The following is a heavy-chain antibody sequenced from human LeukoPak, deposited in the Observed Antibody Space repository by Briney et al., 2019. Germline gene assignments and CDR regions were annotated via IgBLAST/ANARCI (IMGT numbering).Heavy chain of an antibody. Sequence: PGRSLRPSCAASGFTFSSYAMSWVRQAPGKGLEWVSGISASGGSTYYADSVKGRFTISRDNSKNTVYLQMNSLRAEDTAVYYCAKGLSTVSYYYYGVDVWGQGTTVTVSS. V-gene: IGHV3-23*01. J-gene: IGHJ6*02. CDR3: AKGLSTVSYYYYGVDV. CDR2: ISASGGST. CDR1: GFTFSSYA. D-gene: IGHD4-17*01.